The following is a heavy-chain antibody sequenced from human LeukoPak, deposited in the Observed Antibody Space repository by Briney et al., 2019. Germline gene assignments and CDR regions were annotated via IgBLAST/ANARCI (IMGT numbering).Heavy chain of an antibody. Sequence: HPGGSLRLSCAASGFTFSSYAMSWVRQAPGKGLECVSGISWNSGSIEYADSVKGRFTISRDNAKNSLYVQMNSLRAEDTAVYYCAKDLGNPSGYWGQGTLVTVSS. CDR2: ISWNSGSI. CDR3: AKDLGNPSGY. J-gene: IGHJ4*02. V-gene: IGHV3-23*01. D-gene: IGHD4-23*01. CDR1: GFTFSSYA.